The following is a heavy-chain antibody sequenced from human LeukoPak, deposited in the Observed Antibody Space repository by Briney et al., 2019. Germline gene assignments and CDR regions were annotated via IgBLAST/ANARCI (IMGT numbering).Heavy chain of an antibody. CDR1: GFTFSSYG. J-gene: IGHJ4*02. CDR3: AKMGVGSGSYYTDFDY. D-gene: IGHD3-10*01. V-gene: IGHV3-30*18. Sequence: GSLRLSCAASGFTFSSYGMHWVRQAPGKGLEWVAVTSYDGSNKYYADSVKGRFTISRDNSKNTLYLQMNSLRAEDTAVYYCAKMGVGSGSYYTDFDYWGQGTLVTVSS. CDR2: TSYDGSNK.